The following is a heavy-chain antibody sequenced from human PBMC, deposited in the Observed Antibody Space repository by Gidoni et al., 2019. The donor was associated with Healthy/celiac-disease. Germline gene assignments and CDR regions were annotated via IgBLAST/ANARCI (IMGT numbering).Heavy chain of an antibody. J-gene: IGHJ6*04. CDR3: ARGGYDILTGYRSYYYYYGMDV. D-gene: IGHD3-9*01. CDR1: GGSFSGYS. V-gene: IGHV4-34*01. Sequence: QVQLQQWGAGLLKPSETLSLTCAVYGGSFSGYSWSWIRQPPGKGLEWIGEINHSGSTNYNPSLKSRVTISVDTSKNQFSLKLSSVTAADTAVYYCARGGYDILTGYRSYYYYYGMDVWGKGTTVTVSS. CDR2: INHSGST.